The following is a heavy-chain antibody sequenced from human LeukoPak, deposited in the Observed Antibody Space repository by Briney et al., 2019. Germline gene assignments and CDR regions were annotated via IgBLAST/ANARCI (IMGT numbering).Heavy chain of an antibody. J-gene: IGHJ3*02. V-gene: IGHV4-59*13. D-gene: IGHD3-16*01. CDR2: IYYSGST. CDR3: ARGERLGPDI. CDR1: GGSISRYY. Sequence: PSETLSLTCTVSGGSISRYYWSWIRQPPGKGLEWIGYIYYSGSTNYNPSLNSRVTISVDTSKNQFSLKLSSVTAADTAVYYCARGERLGPDIWGQGTMVTVSS.